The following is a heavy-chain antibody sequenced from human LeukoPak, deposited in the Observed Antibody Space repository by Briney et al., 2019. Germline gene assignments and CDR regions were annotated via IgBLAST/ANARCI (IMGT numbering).Heavy chain of an antibody. J-gene: IGHJ4*02. D-gene: IGHD6-13*01. CDR1: GFTFSSYG. Sequence: GGSLRLSCAASGFTFSSYGMHWVRQAPGKGLEWVAVISYDGSNKYYADSVKGRFTISRDNSKNTLYLQMNSLRAEDTAVYYCAKYSSSWYVAAFDYWGQGTLVTVSS. CDR3: AKYSSSWYVAAFDY. CDR2: ISYDGSNK. V-gene: IGHV3-30*18.